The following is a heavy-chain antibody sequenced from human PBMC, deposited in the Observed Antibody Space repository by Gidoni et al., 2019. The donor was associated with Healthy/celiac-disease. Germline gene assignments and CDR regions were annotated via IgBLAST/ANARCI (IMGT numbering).Heavy chain of an antibody. J-gene: IGHJ6*02. CDR1: GFTFDDYA. CDR3: AKVGGGSDHYYYYGMDV. Sequence: EVQLVESGGGLVQPGRSLRLSCAASGFTFDDYAMHWVRQAPGKGLEWVSGISWNSGSIGYADSVKGRFTISRDNAKNSLYLQMNSLRAEDTALYYCAKVGGGSDHYYYYGMDVWGQGTTVTVSS. CDR2: ISWNSGSI. V-gene: IGHV3-9*01.